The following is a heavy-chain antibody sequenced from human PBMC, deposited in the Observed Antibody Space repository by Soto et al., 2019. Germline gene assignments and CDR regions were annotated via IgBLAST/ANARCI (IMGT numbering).Heavy chain of an antibody. J-gene: IGHJ3*02. V-gene: IGHV3-23*04. CDR1: GFTFSSYW. CDR3: AKTDIVLMVYAPWGAFDI. CDR2: ISGSGGST. Sequence: EVQLVESGGGLVQPGGSLRLSCAASGFTFSSYWMSWVRQAPGKGLEWVSAISGSGGSTYYADSVKGRFTISRDNSKNTLYLQMNSLRAEDTAVYYCAKTDIVLMVYAPWGAFDIWGQGTMVTVSS. D-gene: IGHD2-8*01.